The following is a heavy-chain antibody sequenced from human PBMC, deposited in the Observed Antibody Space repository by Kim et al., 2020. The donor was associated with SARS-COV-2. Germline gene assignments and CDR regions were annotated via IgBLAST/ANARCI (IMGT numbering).Heavy chain of an antibody. CDR1: GYTFTSYA. Sequence: ASVKVSCKASGYTFTSYAMNWVRQAPGQGLEWMGWINTNTGNPTYAQGFTGRFVFSLDTSVSTAYLQISSLKAEDTAVYYCARDCSDYGDGGGFWFVPWGQGTLVTVSS. CDR3: ARDCSDYGDGGGFWFVP. CDR2: INTNTGNP. V-gene: IGHV7-4-1*02. J-gene: IGHJ5*02. D-gene: IGHD4-17*01.